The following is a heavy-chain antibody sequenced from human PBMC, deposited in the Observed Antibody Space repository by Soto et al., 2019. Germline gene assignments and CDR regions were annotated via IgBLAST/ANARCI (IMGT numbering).Heavy chain of an antibody. Sequence: QVQLVESGGGVVQPGRSLRLSCTASGFTFSSYAMHWVRQAPGKGLAWVAVISYDGSNKYYADSVKGRFSISRDNSKNTLYLQMNSLRAEDTAVYYCARDKRDLRFLEWSYYFAYWGQGTLVTVSS. CDR3: ARDKRDLRFLEWSYYFAY. V-gene: IGHV3-30-3*01. CDR1: GFTFSSYA. J-gene: IGHJ4*02. D-gene: IGHD3-3*01. CDR2: ISYDGSNK.